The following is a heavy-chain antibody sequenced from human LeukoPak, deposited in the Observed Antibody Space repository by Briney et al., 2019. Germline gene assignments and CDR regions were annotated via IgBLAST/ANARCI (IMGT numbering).Heavy chain of an antibody. CDR1: GFPFCYDW. J-gene: IGHJ4*02. D-gene: IGHD4-23*01. CDR2: INQGGSDI. V-gene: IGHV3-7*01. CDR3: PRGLRWTDF. Sequence: GGSLRLSFVFSGFPFCYDWMNWVRPAPGKGLEWVANINQGGSDIHFVDSVKGRFTISRDNAKNSLYLQMNSLRAEDTGVYYCPRGLRWTDFWGQGTLVTVSS.